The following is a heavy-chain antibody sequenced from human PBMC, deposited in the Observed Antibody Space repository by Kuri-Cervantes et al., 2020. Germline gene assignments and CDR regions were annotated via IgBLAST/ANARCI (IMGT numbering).Heavy chain of an antibody. CDR2: MYYSGST. J-gene: IGHJ3*02. CDR1: GGSISSYY. Sequence: SETLSLTCTVSGGSISSYYWSWIRQPPGKGLEWIGYMYYSGSTNYNPSLKSRVTISVDTSKNQFSLKLTSVTTADTAVYYCARVLRSALGAFDIWGQGTKVTVSS. CDR3: ARVLRSALGAFDI. D-gene: IGHD5-24*01. V-gene: IGHV4-59*01.